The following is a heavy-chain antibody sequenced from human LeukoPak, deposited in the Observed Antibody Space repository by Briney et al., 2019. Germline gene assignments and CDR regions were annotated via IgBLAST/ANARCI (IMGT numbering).Heavy chain of an antibody. CDR1: GYTFTCYY. D-gene: IGHD3-9*01. Sequence: ASVKVSCKASGYTFTCYYMHWVRQAPGQGLEWMGWINPNSGGTNYAQKFQGRVTMTRDTSISTAYMELSRLRSDDTAVYYCARDSAVGDILTGLKYWGQGTLVTVSS. V-gene: IGHV1-2*02. J-gene: IGHJ4*02. CDR3: ARDSAVGDILTGLKY. CDR2: INPNSGGT.